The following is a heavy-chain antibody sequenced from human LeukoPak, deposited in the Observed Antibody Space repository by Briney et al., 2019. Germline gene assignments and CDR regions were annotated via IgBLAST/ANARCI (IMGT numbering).Heavy chain of an antibody. CDR2: IRYDGSHK. CDR1: GFIFSSYG. Sequence: GGSLRLSCAASGFIFSSYGMHWVRQAPGKGLEWVAFIRYDGSHKYYADSVKGRFTISRDNSKNTLYLQMNSLRAEDTDMYFCAKDRVGSNGWALDYWGQGTLVTVSS. J-gene: IGHJ4*02. V-gene: IGHV3-30*02. CDR3: AKDRVGSNGWALDY. D-gene: IGHD6-19*01.